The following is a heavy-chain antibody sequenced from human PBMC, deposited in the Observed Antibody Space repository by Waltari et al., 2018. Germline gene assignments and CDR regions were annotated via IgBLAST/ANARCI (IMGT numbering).Heavy chain of an antibody. D-gene: IGHD5-12*01. Sequence: QVQLQESGPGLVKPSQTLSLTCTVSGGSIRSGGYYWIWIRQHPGKGLEWIGYIYYSGSTWYNPSLKSRVTMSIDTSKNQFALKLSSVTAADTAVYYCARAGSGYGARLDYWGQGTLVTVSS. J-gene: IGHJ4*02. CDR2: IYYSGST. CDR1: GGSIRSGGYY. V-gene: IGHV4-31*03. CDR3: ARAGSGYGARLDY.